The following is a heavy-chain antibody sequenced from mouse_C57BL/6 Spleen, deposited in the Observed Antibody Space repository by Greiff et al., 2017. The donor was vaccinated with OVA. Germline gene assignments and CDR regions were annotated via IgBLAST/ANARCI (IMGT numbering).Heavy chain of an antibody. Sequence: VQLQQSGPELVKPGASVKISCKASGYTFTDYYMNWVKQSHGKSLEWIGDINPNNGGTSYNQKFKGKATLTVDKSSSTAYMELRSLTSEDSAVYYCARGNRRLDYWGQGTTLTVSS. J-gene: IGHJ2*01. CDR1: GYTFTDYY. CDR3: ARGNRRLDY. V-gene: IGHV1-26*01. D-gene: IGHD2-12*01. CDR2: INPNNGGT.